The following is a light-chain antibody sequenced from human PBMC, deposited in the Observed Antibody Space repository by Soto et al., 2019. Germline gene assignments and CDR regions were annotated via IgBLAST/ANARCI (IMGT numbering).Light chain of an antibody. Sequence: QFALTQPASVSGSPGQSITISCTGTSSDIGAYNYVSWYQQHPGKAPKLMIYDVSNRPSGLSNRFSGSKSGNTASLTISGLQAEDEADYYCSSYTSSATYVFGTGTKLTVL. V-gene: IGLV2-14*01. CDR2: DVS. CDR3: SSYTSSATYV. J-gene: IGLJ1*01. CDR1: SSDIGAYNY.